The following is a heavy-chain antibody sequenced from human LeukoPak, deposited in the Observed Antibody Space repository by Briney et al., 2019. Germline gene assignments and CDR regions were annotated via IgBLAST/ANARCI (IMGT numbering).Heavy chain of an antibody. D-gene: IGHD3-22*01. CDR2: IYTSGST. J-gene: IGHJ4*02. CDR1: GGSISSGSYY. CDR3: ARASYYYDSSGYYFPLDY. Sequence: PSQTLSLTCTVSGGSISSGSYYWSWIRQPAGKGLEWIGRIYTSGSTNYNPSLKSRVTISVDTSKNQFSLKLSSVTAADTAVYYCARASYYYDSSGYYFPLDYWGQGTLVTVSS. V-gene: IGHV4-61*02.